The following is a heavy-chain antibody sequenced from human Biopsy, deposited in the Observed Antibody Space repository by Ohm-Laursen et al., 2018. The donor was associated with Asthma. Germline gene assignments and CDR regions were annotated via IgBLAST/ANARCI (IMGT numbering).Heavy chain of an antibody. J-gene: IGHJ4*02. D-gene: IGHD3-22*01. Sequence: SLRLSCAASGFAVSRDYMFWVRQAPGEGLEWVSVIYSGGTSHTADSVRGRFTISRDYSKNTLYLQMHSLRAEDTVVYYCARGDSSNWSHYYFDYWGQGTLVTVSS. CDR1: GFAVSRDY. CDR3: ARGDSSNWSHYYFDY. CDR2: IYSGGTS. V-gene: IGHV3-53*01.